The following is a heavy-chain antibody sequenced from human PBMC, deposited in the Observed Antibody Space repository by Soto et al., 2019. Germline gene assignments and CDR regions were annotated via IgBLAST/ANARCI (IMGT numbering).Heavy chain of an antibody. CDR1: GGTFSSYT. D-gene: IGHD5-12*01. CDR2: IIPIFGTA. J-gene: IGHJ2*01. Sequence: QVQLVQSGAEVKKPGSSVTVSCKASGGTFSSYTISWVRQAPGQWLEWMGGIIPIFGTANYAQKFQGRVTITADESTSTAYMELSSLRSEDTAVNYCARGNHRWLQLWYFDLWGRGTLVTVSS. V-gene: IGHV1-69*12. CDR3: ARGNHRWLQLWYFDL.